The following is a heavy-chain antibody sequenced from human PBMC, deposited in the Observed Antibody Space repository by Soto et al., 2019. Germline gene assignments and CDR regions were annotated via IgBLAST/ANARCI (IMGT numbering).Heavy chain of an antibody. J-gene: IGHJ4*02. D-gene: IGHD3-3*01. V-gene: IGHV3-64*02. CDR2: ISSNGGST. Sequence: EVQLVESGEGLVQSGGSLRLSCAASGFTFSTYAMHWVRQAPGKGLEYVSAISSNGGSTYYVDSVKGRFTISRDNSKNTLYFQMGSLRAEDMAVYYCARGPYYDPIHYFDYWGQGALVTVSS. CDR1: GFTFSTYA. CDR3: ARGPYYDPIHYFDY.